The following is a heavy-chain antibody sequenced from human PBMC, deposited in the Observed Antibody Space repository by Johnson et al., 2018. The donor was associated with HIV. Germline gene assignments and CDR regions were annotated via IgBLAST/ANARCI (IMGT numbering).Heavy chain of an antibody. CDR2: IGTAGGT. J-gene: IGHJ3*02. CDR3: AREGDDLDAFDI. CDR1: GFTFSSYD. Sequence: VQLVESGGGLVQPGGSLRLSCAASGFTFSSYDMHWVRQATGKGLEWVSAIGTAGGTYYPGSVKGRFTISRENAKNSLYLQMNSLRAEDTAVYYCAREGDDLDAFDIWGQGTMVTVSS. V-gene: IGHV3-13*01.